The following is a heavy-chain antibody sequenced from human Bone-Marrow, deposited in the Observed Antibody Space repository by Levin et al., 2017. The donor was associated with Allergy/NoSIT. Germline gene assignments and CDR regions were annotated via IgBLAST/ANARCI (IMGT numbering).Heavy chain of an antibody. CDR3: AKDQLRGYSFFYAADY. CDR2: INHSGGNT. J-gene: IGHJ4*02. V-gene: IGHV3-23*01. D-gene: IGHD5-18*01. Sequence: GESLKISCAASGFTFSTFAMSWVRQTPGKGLQWVSTINHSGGNTYYADSVKGRFTISRDNSKNTLYLQMTSLRADDSAVYYCAKDQLRGYSFFYAADYWGQGTLVTVSS. CDR1: GFTFSTFA.